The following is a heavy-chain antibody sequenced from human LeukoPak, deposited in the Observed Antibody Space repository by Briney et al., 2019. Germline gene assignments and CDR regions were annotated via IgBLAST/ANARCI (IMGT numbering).Heavy chain of an antibody. D-gene: IGHD2-2*01. J-gene: IGHJ4*02. CDR2: ISYDGRNI. V-gene: IGHV3-30*18. CDR3: AKGPLRGTAAAIDY. CDR1: GPTVSSNY. Sequence: QAGGSLRLSCAASGPTVSSNYMSWVRQAPGKGLEWVAVISYDGRNIHYPDSVKGRFTISRDISTDTLWLQMDSLRTEDTAVYYCAKGPLRGTAAAIDYWGQGTLVTVSS.